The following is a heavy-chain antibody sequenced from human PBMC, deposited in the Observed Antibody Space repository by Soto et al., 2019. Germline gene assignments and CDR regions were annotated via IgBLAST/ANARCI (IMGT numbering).Heavy chain of an antibody. CDR2: VSANNGHT. CDR1: GFTFSNYG. V-gene: IGHV1-18*01. CDR3: ARDIESVTAKHFFYYYAMDV. D-gene: IGHD2-8*01. J-gene: IGHJ6*02. Sequence: QGQLVQSGAEVKKPGASVKLSCKASGFTFSNYGLNWVRQAPGQGLELMGWVSANNGHTNYAQNLQGRVSMTTDTSTSTAYMELRGLTFDDTAVYYCARDIESVTAKHFFYYYAMDVWGQGTTVTVSS.